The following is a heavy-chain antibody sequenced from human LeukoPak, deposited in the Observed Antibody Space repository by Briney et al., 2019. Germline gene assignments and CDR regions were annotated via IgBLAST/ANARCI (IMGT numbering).Heavy chain of an antibody. CDR2: IKQDGSEK. D-gene: IGHD5-12*01. CDR3: ARDGMATINS. J-gene: IGHJ4*02. V-gene: IGHV3-7*03. Sequence: HPGGSLRLSCAASGFIFSTYWMSWVRQAPGKGLEWVANIKQDGSEKYYVDSVKGRFTISRDNAKNLLYLQMNSLRAEDTAVYYCARDGMATINSWGQGTEVTVSS. CDR1: GFIFSTYW.